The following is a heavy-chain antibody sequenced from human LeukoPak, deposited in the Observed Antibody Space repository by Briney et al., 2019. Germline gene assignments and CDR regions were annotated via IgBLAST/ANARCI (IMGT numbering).Heavy chain of an antibody. CDR2: IYSGGST. CDR1: GFTSSSYA. Sequence: GGSLRLSCAASGFTSSSYAMSWVRQAPGKGLEWVSVIYSGGSTYYADSVKGRFTISRDNSKNTLYLQMNSLRAEDTAVYYCARTTYYYDSRYFDYWGQGTLVTVSS. J-gene: IGHJ4*02. V-gene: IGHV3-66*01. D-gene: IGHD3-22*01. CDR3: ARTTYYYDSRYFDY.